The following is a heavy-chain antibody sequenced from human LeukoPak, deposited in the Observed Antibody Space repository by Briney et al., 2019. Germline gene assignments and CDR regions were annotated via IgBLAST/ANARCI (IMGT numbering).Heavy chain of an antibody. Sequence: PGGSLRLSCAASGFTFSSYWMHWVRQAPGKGLVWVSHINGDGNRISYADSVKGRFIISRDNAKSTLYLQMNSLRAEDTAVYYCAKDRDDYKAFDIWGQGTMVTVSS. CDR1: GFTFSSYW. D-gene: IGHD4-11*01. V-gene: IGHV3-74*01. CDR3: AKDRDDYKAFDI. CDR2: INGDGNRI. J-gene: IGHJ3*02.